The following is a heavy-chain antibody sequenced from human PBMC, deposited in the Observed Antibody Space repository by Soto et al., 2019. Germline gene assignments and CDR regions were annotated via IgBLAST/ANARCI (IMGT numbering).Heavy chain of an antibody. CDR1: GGSISSGGYY. Sequence: QVQLQESGPGLVKPSQTLSLTCTVSGGSISSGGYYWSWIRQHPGKGLEWIGYIYYSGSTDYNPSLKSRVIISVVTSKNQFSLKLSSVTAADTAVYYCARDGELSGGMDVWGQGTTVTVSS. J-gene: IGHJ6*02. V-gene: IGHV4-31*03. CDR2: IYYSGST. CDR3: ARDGELSGGMDV. D-gene: IGHD3-16*02.